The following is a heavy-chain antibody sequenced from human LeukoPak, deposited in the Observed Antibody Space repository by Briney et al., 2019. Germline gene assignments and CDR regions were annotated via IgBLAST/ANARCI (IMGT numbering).Heavy chain of an antibody. CDR1: GYTFTSYS. CDR3: ARDRLRFLPWDWFDP. V-gene: IGHV1-18*01. Sequence: ASVKVSCKSSGYTFTSYSLSWVRQAPGQGLEWMGWISAYNGNTNYAQKFQGRVTMTTDTSTSTAYMELMSLRSDDTAVYYCARDRLRFLPWDWFDPWGQGTLVTVSS. D-gene: IGHD3-3*01. J-gene: IGHJ5*02. CDR2: ISAYNGNT.